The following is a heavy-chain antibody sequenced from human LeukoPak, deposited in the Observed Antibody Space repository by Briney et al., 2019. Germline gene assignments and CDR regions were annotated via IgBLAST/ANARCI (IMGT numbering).Heavy chain of an antibody. CDR2: IYYSGST. Sequence: SETLSLTCTVSSGSLSSSSHYWGWIRQSPGKGLEWIGSIYYSGSTYYNPSLKSRVTISVDTSNNQFSLKLSSVTAADTAVYYCARQFDRSGYLNWFDPWGQGTLVTVSS. V-gene: IGHV4-39*01. J-gene: IGHJ5*02. CDR1: SGSLSSSSHY. D-gene: IGHD3-22*01. CDR3: ARQFDRSGYLNWFDP.